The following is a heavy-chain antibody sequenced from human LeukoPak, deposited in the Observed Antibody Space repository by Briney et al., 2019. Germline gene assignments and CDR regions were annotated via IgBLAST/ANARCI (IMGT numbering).Heavy chain of an antibody. Sequence: GGSLRLSCAASGFTFDDYGMSWVRQAPGKGLEWVSGINWNGGSTGYADSVKGRFTISRDNAKNSLYLQMNSLRAEDTAVYYCARVSARPGRWWPEYSSIAVAGYDYWGQGTLVTVSS. J-gene: IGHJ4*02. CDR2: INWNGGST. CDR3: ARVSARPGRWWPEYSSIAVAGYDY. D-gene: IGHD6-19*01. CDR1: GFTFDDYG. V-gene: IGHV3-20*04.